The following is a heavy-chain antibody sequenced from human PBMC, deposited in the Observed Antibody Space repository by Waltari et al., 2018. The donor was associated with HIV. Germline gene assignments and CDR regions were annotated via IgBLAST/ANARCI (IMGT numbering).Heavy chain of an antibody. CDR3: ARDRDGSGALDY. J-gene: IGHJ4*02. CDR2: IYDSGRT. CDR1: GGSISNGGYY. Sequence: QVQLQESGPGLVKPSQTLSLTCTVPGGSISNGGYYWSWIRRHPGKGLQWIGYIYDSGRTYYNPSLRSLVTLSVDTSKNQFSLKVKSVTAADTAMYYCARDRDGSGALDYWGQGNLVTVS. V-gene: IGHV4-31*01. D-gene: IGHD3-10*01.